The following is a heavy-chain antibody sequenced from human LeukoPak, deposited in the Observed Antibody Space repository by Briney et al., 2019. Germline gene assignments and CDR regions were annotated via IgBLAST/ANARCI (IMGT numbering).Heavy chain of an antibody. CDR2: IGGSGGST. J-gene: IGHJ4*02. CDR1: GFTFSTYA. CDR3: ARALHYYSPFDY. V-gene: IGHV3-23*01. Sequence: PGGSLRLSCAASGFTFSTYAMSWVRQAPGKGLEWVSAIGGSGGSTYYADSVKGRFTISRDNSKNTLYLQMNSLRAEDTAVYYCARALHYYSPFDYWGQGTLVTVSS. D-gene: IGHD3-10*01.